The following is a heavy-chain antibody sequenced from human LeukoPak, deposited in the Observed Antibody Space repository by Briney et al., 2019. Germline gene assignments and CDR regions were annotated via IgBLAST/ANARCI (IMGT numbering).Heavy chain of an antibody. V-gene: IGHV1-18*04. CDR1: GYTFTGYY. CDR3: ARVAGGYDYVWGSYRLFDY. D-gene: IGHD3-16*02. J-gene: IGHJ4*02. CDR2: ISAYNGNT. Sequence: ASVKVSCKASGYTFTGYYMHWVRQAPGQGLEWMGWISAYNGNTNYAQKLQGRVTMTTDTSTSTAYMELRSLRSDDTAVYYCARVAGGYDYVWGSYRLFDYWGQGTLVTVSS.